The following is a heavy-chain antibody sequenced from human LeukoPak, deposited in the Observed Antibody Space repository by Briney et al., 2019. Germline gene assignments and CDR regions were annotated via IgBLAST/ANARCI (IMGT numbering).Heavy chain of an antibody. CDR1: GFTFSSYW. J-gene: IGHJ5*02. D-gene: IGHD5-12*01. CDR3: ARDAGNSGYGCDL. V-gene: IGHV3-48*01. CDR2: IRSSSET. Sequence: HSGGSLRLSCAASGFTFSSYWMSWVRQAPGKGLEWVSHIRSSSETFYADSVKGRFTISRDNARNSLYLQMNNLRGEDTAIYYCARDAGNSGYGCDLWGQGTLVTVSS.